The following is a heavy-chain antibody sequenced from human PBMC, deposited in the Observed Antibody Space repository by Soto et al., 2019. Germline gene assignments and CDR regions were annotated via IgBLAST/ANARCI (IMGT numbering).Heavy chain of an antibody. Sequence: EVQLVESGGGLVQPGGSLRLSCVVSEISSSTYWMNWVRQAPGKGLEWVANIRQDGGEKNFVDSVKGRFTISRDNAKNSLYLQWNGLGVEDTAVYYCEGGSGWREEYWGRGTLVTVSS. CDR1: EISSSTYW. CDR2: IRQDGGEK. D-gene: IGHD6-19*01. V-gene: IGHV3-7*04. CDR3: EGGSGWREEY. J-gene: IGHJ4*02.